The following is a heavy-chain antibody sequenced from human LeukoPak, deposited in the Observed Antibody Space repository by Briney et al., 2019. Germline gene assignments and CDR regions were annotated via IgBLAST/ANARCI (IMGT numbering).Heavy chain of an antibody. CDR3: ATDFPGRPYYFDY. CDR1: GGTFSSYA. V-gene: IGHV1-69*04. CDR2: IIPILGIA. J-gene: IGHJ4*02. D-gene: IGHD6-25*01. Sequence: SVKVSCKASGGTFSSYAISWVRQAPGQGLEWMGRIIPILGIANYAQKFQGRVTITADKSTSTAYMELSSLRSEDTAVYYCATDFPGRPYYFDYWGQGTLVAVSS.